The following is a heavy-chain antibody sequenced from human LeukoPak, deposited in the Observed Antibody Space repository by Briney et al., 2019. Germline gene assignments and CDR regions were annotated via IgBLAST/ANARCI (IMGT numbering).Heavy chain of an antibody. Sequence: ASVKVSCKASGYTFTGYYMHWVRQAPGQGLEWMGWINPNSGGTNYAQKFQGRVTMTRDTSISTAYMELSRLRSDDTAVYYCARARIAVAGTPTRWFDPWGQGTLVTVSS. CDR2: INPNSGGT. D-gene: IGHD6-19*01. CDR1: GYTFTGYY. V-gene: IGHV1-2*02. J-gene: IGHJ5*02. CDR3: ARARIAVAGTPTRWFDP.